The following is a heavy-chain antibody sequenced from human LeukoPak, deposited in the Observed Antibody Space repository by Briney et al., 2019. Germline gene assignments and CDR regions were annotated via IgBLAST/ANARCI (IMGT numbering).Heavy chain of an antibody. CDR3: ARGEAYCGGDCSFFDY. J-gene: IGHJ4*02. V-gene: IGHV3-11*01. Sequence: GGSLRLSCAASGFTFSDYYMSWIRQAPGKGLEWVSYISSSGSTIYYADSVKGRFTISRDNAKNSLYLQMNSLRAEDTAVNYCARGEAYCGGDCSFFDYWGQGTLVTVSS. CDR2: ISSSGSTI. D-gene: IGHD2-21*02. CDR1: GFTFSDYY.